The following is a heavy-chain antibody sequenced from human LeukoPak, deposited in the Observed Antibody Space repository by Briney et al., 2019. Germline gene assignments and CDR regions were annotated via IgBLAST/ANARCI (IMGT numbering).Heavy chain of an antibody. CDR3: ARVDVGATSDY. CDR2: ISSSGSTI. Sequence: PGGSLSLSCAASGFTFSSYEMNWVRQAPGKGLDWVSYISSSGSTIYYADSVKGRFTISRDNAKNSLYLQMNSLRAEDTAVYYCARVDVGATSDYWGQGTLVTVSS. CDR1: GFTFSSYE. D-gene: IGHD1-26*01. J-gene: IGHJ4*02. V-gene: IGHV3-48*03.